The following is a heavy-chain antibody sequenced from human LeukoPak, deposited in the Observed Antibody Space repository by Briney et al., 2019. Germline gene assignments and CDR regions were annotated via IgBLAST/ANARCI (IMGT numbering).Heavy chain of an antibody. CDR1: GGTFSSYA. D-gene: IGHD6-19*01. Sequence: SVKVSCKASGGTFSSYAISWVRQAPGQGFEWMGGIIPIFVTANYAQKFQGRVTITADESTRTAYMELSSLRSEDTAVYYCARAAVAKQWLVPTTIHESQPDQGSIDYWGQGTLVTVSS. J-gene: IGHJ4*02. CDR2: IIPIFVTA. V-gene: IGHV1-69*13. CDR3: ARAAVAKQWLVPTTIHESQPDQGSIDY.